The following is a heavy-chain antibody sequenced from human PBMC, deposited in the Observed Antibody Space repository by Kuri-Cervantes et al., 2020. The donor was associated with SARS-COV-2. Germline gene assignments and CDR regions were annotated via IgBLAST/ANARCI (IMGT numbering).Heavy chain of an antibody. J-gene: IGHJ4*02. D-gene: IGHD4-23*01. CDR3: ARGYGGNGVDY. CDR2: ILYDGSNK. V-gene: IGHV3-30*04. CDR1: GFTFSSYA. Sequence: GESLKISCAASGFTFSSYAMHWVRQAPGKGLEWVAVILYDGSNKYYADSVKGRFTISRDNSKNTLYLQMNSRRAEDTAVYYCARGYGGNGVDYWGQGTLVTVSS.